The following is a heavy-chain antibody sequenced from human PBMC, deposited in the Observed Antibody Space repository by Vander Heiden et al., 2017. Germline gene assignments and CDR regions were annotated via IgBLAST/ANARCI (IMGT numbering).Heavy chain of an antibody. Sequence: EVHLLESGGGLVQPGGSLRLSCTASGFTFSTYDMSWVRQAPGKGLEWVSTFSSSGDSTYYADSVKGRFTISRDNSKNTLYLQMNSLRAEDTAIYYCAKHQRKSDWNEIWGQGTLVTVSS. V-gene: IGHV3-23*01. J-gene: IGHJ4*02. CDR2: FSSSGDST. CDR3: AKHQRKSDWNEI. D-gene: IGHD1-1*01. CDR1: GFTFSTYD.